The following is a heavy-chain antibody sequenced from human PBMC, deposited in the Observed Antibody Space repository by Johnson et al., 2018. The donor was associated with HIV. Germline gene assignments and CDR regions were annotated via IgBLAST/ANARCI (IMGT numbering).Heavy chain of an antibody. Sequence: VQLVESGGGLVKPGGSLRLSCAASGFIFRSYDMHWVRQTAGKGLEWVSAIGTAGYTYYPGSVKGRFTISRENAKNSLYLQMNSLRAEDTALYYCAKDGDDGDEADGTKGAFDIWGQGTMVTVSS. D-gene: IGHD2-2*01. CDR2: IGTAGYT. CDR1: GFIFRSYD. CDR3: AKDGDDGDEADGTKGAFDI. V-gene: IGHV3-13*01. J-gene: IGHJ3*02.